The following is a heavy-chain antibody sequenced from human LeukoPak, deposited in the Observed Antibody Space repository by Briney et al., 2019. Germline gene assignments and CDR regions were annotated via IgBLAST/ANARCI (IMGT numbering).Heavy chain of an antibody. D-gene: IGHD3-3*01. CDR3: ARVSLGVGDYYYYYMDV. Sequence: SQTLSLTCTVSGGSISSSSYYWSWIRQPAGKGLEWIGRIYSSGSTDYNPSLKSRVAISVDTSKNQFSLKLSSVTAADTAVYYCARVSLGVGDYYYYYMDVWGKGTTVTVSS. J-gene: IGHJ6*03. CDR1: GGSISSSSYY. CDR2: IYSSGST. V-gene: IGHV4-61*02.